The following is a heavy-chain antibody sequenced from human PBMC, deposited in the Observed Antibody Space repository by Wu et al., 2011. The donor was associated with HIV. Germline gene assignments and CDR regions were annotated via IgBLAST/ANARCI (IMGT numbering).Heavy chain of an antibody. D-gene: IGHD6-13*01. CDR3: ARENGGSSWYYFDF. Sequence: QVQLVQSGAEVKKPGSSVKVSCKASGGTFSSYAISWVRQAPGQGLEWMGGIIPIFGTAHYAQRFQDRVTITADKSTRTAYMELSSLRSEDTAVYYRARENGGSSWYYFDFWGRGTLVTVSS. CDR2: IIPIFGTA. J-gene: IGHJ4*02. CDR1: GGTFSSYA. V-gene: IGHV1-69*14.